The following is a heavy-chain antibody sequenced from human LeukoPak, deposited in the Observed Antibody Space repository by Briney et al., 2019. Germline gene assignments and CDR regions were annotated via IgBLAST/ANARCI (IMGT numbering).Heavy chain of an antibody. D-gene: IGHD5-12*01. CDR3: ARDKGYSGYY. J-gene: IGHJ4*02. CDR2: INPNSGGT. Sequence: EASVKVSCKASGYTFTSYGISWVRQAPGQGLEWMGWINPNSGGTNYAQKFQGRVTMTRDTSISTAYMELSRLRSDDTAVYYCARDKGYSGYYWGQGTLVTVSS. CDR1: GYTFTSYG. V-gene: IGHV1-2*02.